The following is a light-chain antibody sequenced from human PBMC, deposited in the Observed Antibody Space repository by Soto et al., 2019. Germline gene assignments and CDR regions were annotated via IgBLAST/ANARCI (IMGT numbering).Light chain of an antibody. Sequence: DVQVTQSPSSLSASVGDRVTITCRASQGIRNDLGWYQQKPGRAPKRLIYSVSSLQSGVPSRFSGSRSGTAFTLTIAGLQPEDFATYYCLQHNTYVGTFGQGTKVEV. V-gene: IGKV1-17*01. J-gene: IGKJ1*01. CDR2: SVS. CDR1: QGIRND. CDR3: LQHNTYVGT.